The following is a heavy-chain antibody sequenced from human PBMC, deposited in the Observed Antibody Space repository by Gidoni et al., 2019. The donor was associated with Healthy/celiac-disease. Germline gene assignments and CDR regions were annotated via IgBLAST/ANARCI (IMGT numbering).Heavy chain of an antibody. V-gene: IGHV3-43*01. CDR1: GFTFDDYT. J-gene: IGHJ4*02. CDR2: SSWDGGST. Sequence: EVQLVESGGVVVQPGGSMRLSCAASGFTFDDYTMHWVRQAPGKGLELVSISSWDGGSTYYADSLNGRFTISRDNSKNSLYLQMNSLRTEDTALYYCAKECRVESSGWSPYWGTNSAAFFDYWGQGTLVTVSS. D-gene: IGHD6-19*01. CDR3: AKECRVESSGWSPYWGTNSAAFFDY.